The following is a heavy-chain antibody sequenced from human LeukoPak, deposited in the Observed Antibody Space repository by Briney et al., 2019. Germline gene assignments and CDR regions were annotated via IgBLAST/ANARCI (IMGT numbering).Heavy chain of an antibody. Sequence: PSETLSLTCAVYGGSFSGYYWSWIRQPPGKGLEWIGEINHSGSTNYNPPLKSRVTISVDTSKNQFSLKLSSVTAADTAVYYCARRSGWLLLYSYYFDYWGQGTLVTVSS. CDR2: INHSGST. J-gene: IGHJ4*02. V-gene: IGHV4-34*01. CDR1: GGSFSGYY. CDR3: ARRSGWLLLYSYYFDY. D-gene: IGHD2-15*01.